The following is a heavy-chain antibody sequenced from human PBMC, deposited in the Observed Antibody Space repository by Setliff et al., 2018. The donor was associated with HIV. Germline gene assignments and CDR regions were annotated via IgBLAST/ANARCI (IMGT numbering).Heavy chain of an antibody. J-gene: IGHJ5*02. V-gene: IGHV1-3*04. D-gene: IGHD3-22*01. CDR2: IKTGNGDT. Sequence: ASVKVSCKTSGYRFSSHPIHWVRQAPGQRPEWMGWIKTGNGDTQYSQKFRDRVTITGDTSADTVYMELSSLRSEDTAVYYCARDRCDSVKCYLYNWFDPWGQGTLVTV. CDR1: GYRFSSHP. CDR3: ARDRCDSVKCYLYNWFDP.